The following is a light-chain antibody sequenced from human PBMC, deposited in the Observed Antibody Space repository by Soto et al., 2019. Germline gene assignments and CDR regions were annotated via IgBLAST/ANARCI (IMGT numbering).Light chain of an antibody. V-gene: IGLV1-40*01. CDR1: SSNIGGGYD. CDR2: GNS. Sequence: QSVLTQPPSVSGAPGQRVTISCTGSSSNIGGGYDVHWYQHPPGTAPKLLMSGNSNRPSGVPDRFSGSKSGTSASLAITGLQAEDEADYYCQSYDSSLSAWVFGGGTKLTVL. CDR3: QSYDSSLSAWV. J-gene: IGLJ3*02.